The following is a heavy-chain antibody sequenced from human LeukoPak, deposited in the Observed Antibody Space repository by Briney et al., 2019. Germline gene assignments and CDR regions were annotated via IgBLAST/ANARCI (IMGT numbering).Heavy chain of an antibody. V-gene: IGHV4-31*03. J-gene: IGHJ4*02. CDR1: GGSISSGGYY. CDR2: IYYSGST. CDR3: ARGALGGSYAAY. Sequence: SQTLSLTCTVSGGSISSGGYYWSWIRQHPGKGLEWIGHIYYSGSTYYNPSLKSRVTISVDTSKNQFSLKLSSVTAADTAVYYCARGALGGSYAAYWGQGTLVTVSS. D-gene: IGHD1-26*01.